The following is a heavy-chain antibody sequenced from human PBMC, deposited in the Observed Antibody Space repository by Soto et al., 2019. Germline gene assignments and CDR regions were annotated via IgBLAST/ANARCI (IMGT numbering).Heavy chain of an antibody. J-gene: IGHJ4*02. CDR1: GFRFSGYM. CDR2: IRTDGSEK. Sequence: EVRLVESGGGLVQPGGSLRLTCEASGFRFSGYMMSWVRQAPGKGLEWLANIRTDGSEKYRVDSVKGRFSISRDNAKNSVYLQIISLSAEDTAVYYCARDADYTYEVWGQGTLVIVS. CDR3: ARDADYTYEV. D-gene: IGHD3-3*01. V-gene: IGHV3-7*01.